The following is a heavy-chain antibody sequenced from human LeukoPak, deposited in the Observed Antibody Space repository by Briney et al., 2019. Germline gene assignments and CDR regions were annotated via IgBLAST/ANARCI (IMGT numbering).Heavy chain of an antibody. D-gene: IGHD2-2*02. CDR1: GFRLSTYW. CDR2: IFPGDFDT. Sequence: ESLRISCKASGFRLSTYWTGWVRHMPGKGPGCMGLIFPGDFDTRYSPSLQGPATLSADKSIDTAYLQWGSQKASDTAMYYCVRSLPGTILRGYGMDVWGPGTTVTVSS. V-gene: IGHV5-51*01. J-gene: IGHJ6*02. CDR3: VRSLPGTILRGYGMDV.